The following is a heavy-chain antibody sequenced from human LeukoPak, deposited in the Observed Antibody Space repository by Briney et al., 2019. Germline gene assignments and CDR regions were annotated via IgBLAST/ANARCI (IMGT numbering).Heavy chain of an antibody. J-gene: IGHJ4*02. Sequence: PGRSLRLSCAASGFTFDDYAMHWVRQAPGKGLEWVSGISWNSGSIGYADSVKGRFTISRDNAKNSLYLQMNSLRADDTAVYYCARDLRGSGNYEFDYWGQGTLVTVSS. D-gene: IGHD3-10*01. CDR3: ARDLRGSGNYEFDY. CDR1: GFTFDDYA. CDR2: ISWNSGSI. V-gene: IGHV3-9*01.